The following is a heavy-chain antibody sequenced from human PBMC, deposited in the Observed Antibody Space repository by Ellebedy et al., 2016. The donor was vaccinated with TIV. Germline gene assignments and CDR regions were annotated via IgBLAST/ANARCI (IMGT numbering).Heavy chain of an antibody. D-gene: IGHD3-22*01. Sequence: GGSLRLSXAASGFTFSSYSMNWVRQAPGKGLEWVSSISSSSSYIYYADSVKGRFTISRDNAKNSLYLQMNSLRAEDTAVYYCARRGYYDSSGYYGFDYWGQGTLVTVSS. J-gene: IGHJ4*02. V-gene: IGHV3-21*01. CDR1: GFTFSSYS. CDR3: ARRGYYDSSGYYGFDY. CDR2: ISSSSSYI.